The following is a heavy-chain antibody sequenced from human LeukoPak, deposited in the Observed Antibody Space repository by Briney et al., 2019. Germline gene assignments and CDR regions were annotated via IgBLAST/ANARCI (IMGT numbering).Heavy chain of an antibody. Sequence: PGGSLRLSCAASGFTFSNAWMNWVRQAPGKGLEWVGRVKSKIDGGAGTTDYAAPVKGRFTISRDDSKSTLYLQMNSLKIEDTAVYYYTTDEDWNYARKDVWGQGATVIVSS. CDR1: GFTFSNAW. V-gene: IGHV3-15*07. D-gene: IGHD1-7*01. CDR2: VKSKIDGGAGTT. J-gene: IGHJ6*02. CDR3: TTDEDWNYARKDV.